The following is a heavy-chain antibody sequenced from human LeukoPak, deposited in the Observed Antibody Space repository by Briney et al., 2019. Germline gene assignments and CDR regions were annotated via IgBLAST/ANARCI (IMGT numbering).Heavy chain of an antibody. Sequence: GASVKVSCKASGYTFTGYYMHWVRQAPGQGLEWMGWINPNSGGTNYAQKFQGWVTMTRDTSISTAYMELSRLRSDDTAVYYCARETTIGSGSPLGYWGQGTLVTVSS. CDR2: INPNSGGT. CDR1: GYTFTGYY. CDR3: ARETTIGSGSPLGY. J-gene: IGHJ4*02. V-gene: IGHV1-2*04. D-gene: IGHD3-10*01.